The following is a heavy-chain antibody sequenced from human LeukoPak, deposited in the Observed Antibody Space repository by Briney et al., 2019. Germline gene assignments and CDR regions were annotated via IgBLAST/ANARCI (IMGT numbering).Heavy chain of an antibody. Sequence: GRSLRLSCAASGFTFDDYAMHWVRQGPGKGLEWVSGISWNGGSIGYADSVKGRFTISRDNAKNSLYLQMTSLRAEDTALYYCAKDMVWSGTHYYYGMDVWGQGTTVTVSS. J-gene: IGHJ6*02. CDR1: GFTFDDYA. V-gene: IGHV3-9*01. D-gene: IGHD3-10*01. CDR2: ISWNGGSI. CDR3: AKDMVWSGTHYYYGMDV.